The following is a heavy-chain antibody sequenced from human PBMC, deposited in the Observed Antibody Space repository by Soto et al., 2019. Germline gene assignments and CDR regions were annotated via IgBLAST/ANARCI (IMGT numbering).Heavy chain of an antibody. J-gene: IGHJ4*02. V-gene: IGHV3-23*01. CDR3: AKDLFYDSSGYYDY. CDR1: GFTFSSYA. D-gene: IGHD3-22*01. Sequence: EVQLLESGGGLVQPGGSLRLSCAASGFTFSSYAMSWVRQAPGKGLEWVSAISGSGGSTYYADSVKGRFTISRDNSKNTLYLQMNSLRAEDMAVYYCAKDLFYDSSGYYDYWGQGTLVTVSS. CDR2: ISGSGGST.